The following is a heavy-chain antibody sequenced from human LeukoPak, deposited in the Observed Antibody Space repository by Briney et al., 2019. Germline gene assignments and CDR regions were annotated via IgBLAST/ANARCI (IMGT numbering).Heavy chain of an antibody. V-gene: IGHV3-23*01. D-gene: IGHD3-10*01. CDR1: GFTFSSYA. J-gene: IGHJ4*02. CDR2: ISVSGENT. Sequence: GGSLRLSCAASGFTFSSYAVTWVRQAPGKGLQWVSTISVSGENTYYADSVKGRFTISRDISKSTLYLQMNSLRDEDTALYYCAKYGSGTYYNGLHWGQGTLVTVSS. CDR3: AKYGSGTYYNGLH.